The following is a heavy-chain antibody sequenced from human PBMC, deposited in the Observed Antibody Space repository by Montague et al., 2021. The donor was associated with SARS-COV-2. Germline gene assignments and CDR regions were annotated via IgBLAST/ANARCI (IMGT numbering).Heavy chain of an antibody. CDR3: AREPYYYDSSGLNYYYYGMDV. CDR2: IYHSGST. V-gene: IGHV4-4*02. J-gene: IGHJ6*02. CDR1: GGSISSSNW. D-gene: IGHD3-22*01. Sequence: SETLSLTCAVSGGSISSSNWWSWVRQPPGKGLEWIGEIYHSGSTSYNPSLKSRVTISVDKSKNRFSLKLSSVTAADTAVYYCAREPYYYDSSGLNYYYYGMDVWGQGTTVTVSS.